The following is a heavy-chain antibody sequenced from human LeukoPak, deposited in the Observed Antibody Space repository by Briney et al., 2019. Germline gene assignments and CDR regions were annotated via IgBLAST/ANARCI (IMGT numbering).Heavy chain of an antibody. J-gene: IGHJ5*02. CDR3: AGEVRIIGTQT. Sequence: GGSLRLSCTASRVTFSRYSLNWVRQAPGKGLEWVSSISGSSSDIYYADSVRGRFTISRDNAQNSLYLQMDSLRIEDTAVYFCAGEVRIIGTQTWGQGTLVTVSS. V-gene: IGHV3-21*01. CDR2: ISGSSSDI. CDR1: RVTFSRYS. D-gene: IGHD1-7*01.